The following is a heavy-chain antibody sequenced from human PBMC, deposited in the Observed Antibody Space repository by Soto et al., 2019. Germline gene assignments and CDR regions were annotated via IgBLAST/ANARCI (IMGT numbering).Heavy chain of an antibody. CDR3: ARGRALYYYYGMDV. CDR2: IYYSGST. CDR1: GGSISSYY. Sequence: SETLSLTCTVSGGSISSYYWSWIRQPPGKGLEWIGYIYYSGSTNYNPSLKSRVTISVDTSKNQFSLKLSSVTAADTAVYYCARGRALYYYYGMDVWGQGTTVTVSS. J-gene: IGHJ6*02. V-gene: IGHV4-59*01. D-gene: IGHD3-10*01.